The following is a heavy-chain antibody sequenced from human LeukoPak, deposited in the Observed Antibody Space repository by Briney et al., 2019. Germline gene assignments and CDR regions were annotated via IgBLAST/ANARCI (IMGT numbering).Heavy chain of an antibody. CDR2: IYSGGST. V-gene: IGHV3-21*01. Sequence: PGGSLRLSCAASGFTFSSYSMNWVRQAPGKGLERVSVIYSGGSTYYADSVKGRFTISRDNAKNSLYLQMNSLRAEDTAVYYCTRDWGYYYYYGMDVWGQGTTVTVSS. CDR3: TRDWGYYYYYGMDV. D-gene: IGHD3-16*01. J-gene: IGHJ6*02. CDR1: GFTFSSYS.